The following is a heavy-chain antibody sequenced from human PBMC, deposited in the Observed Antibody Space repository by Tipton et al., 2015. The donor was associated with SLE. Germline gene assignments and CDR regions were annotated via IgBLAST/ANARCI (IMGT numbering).Heavy chain of an antibody. D-gene: IGHD5-12*01. V-gene: IGHV4-39*01. CDR2: IYYSGSS. CDR3: ARQNIVATRGAFDI. CDR1: SGSISSTTYY. Sequence: TLSLTCTVSSGSISSTTYYWGWIRQPPGKGLEWIGIIYYSGSSYCNPSLKSRVTISVDTSKNQFSLRLSSVTAADTAVYYCARQNIVATRGAFDIWGQGTMVTVSS. J-gene: IGHJ3*02.